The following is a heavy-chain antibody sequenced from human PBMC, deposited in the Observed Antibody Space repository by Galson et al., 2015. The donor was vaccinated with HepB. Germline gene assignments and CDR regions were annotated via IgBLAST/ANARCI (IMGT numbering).Heavy chain of an antibody. CDR2: IKHDGSDK. Sequence: SLRLSCAASGFTFSRSWMSWVRQAPGKGLEWVANIKHDGSDKYYADSVKGRFTISRDNAKNSLFLQMNSLRHDDTAVYYCATSAASAGNSWGQGTLVTVSS. CDR3: ATSAASAGNS. D-gene: IGHD2-15*01. V-gene: IGHV3-7*03. CDR1: GFTFSRSW. J-gene: IGHJ4*02.